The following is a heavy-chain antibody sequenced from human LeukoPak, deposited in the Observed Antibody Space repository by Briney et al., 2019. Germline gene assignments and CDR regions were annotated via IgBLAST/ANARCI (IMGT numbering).Heavy chain of an antibody. CDR2: INPNSGGT. CDR3: ARAGYDYVWGSYRN. CDR1: GYIFTGYY. Sequence: ASVKVSCKASGYIFTGYYMHWVRQAPGQGLEWMGWINPNSGGTNYAQKFQGRVTMTRDTSISTAYMELSRLRSDDTAVYYCARAGYDYVWGSYRNWGQGTMVTVSS. V-gene: IGHV1-2*02. D-gene: IGHD3-16*02. J-gene: IGHJ3*01.